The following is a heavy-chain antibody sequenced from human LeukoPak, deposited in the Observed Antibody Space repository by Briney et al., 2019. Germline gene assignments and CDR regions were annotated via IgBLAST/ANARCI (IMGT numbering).Heavy chain of an antibody. J-gene: IGHJ5*02. D-gene: IGHD6-19*01. Sequence: SETLSLTCTVSEYSMNSDYYWSWIRQPPGKGLEWIGYIYYSGSTNYNPSLKSRVTISVDTSKNQFSLKLSSVTAADTAVYYCARDPGYSSGWYWFDPWGQGTLVTVSS. CDR2: IYYSGST. V-gene: IGHV4-59*01. CDR3: ARDPGYSSGWYWFDP. CDR1: EYSMNSDYY.